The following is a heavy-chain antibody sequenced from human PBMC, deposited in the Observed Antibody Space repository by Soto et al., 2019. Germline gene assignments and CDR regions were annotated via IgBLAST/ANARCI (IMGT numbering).Heavy chain of an antibody. CDR3: ARDSSSSWSSGAFDI. CDR1: GFTFSSYW. CDR2: IKQDGSEK. Sequence: GGSLRLSCAASGFTFSSYWMSWVRQAPGKGLEWVANIKQDGSEKYYVGSVKGRFTISRDNAKNSLYLQMNSLRAEDTAVYYCARDSSSSWSSGAFDIWGQGTMVTVSS. V-gene: IGHV3-7*03. D-gene: IGHD6-13*01. J-gene: IGHJ3*02.